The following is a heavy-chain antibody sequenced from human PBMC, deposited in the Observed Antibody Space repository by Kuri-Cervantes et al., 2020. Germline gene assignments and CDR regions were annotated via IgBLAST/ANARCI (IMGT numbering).Heavy chain of an antibody. CDR2: IWYDGSNK. Sequence: GESLKISCAASGFTFSSYGMHWVRQAPGKGLEWVAVIWYDGSNKYYADSVKGRFTISRDNAENSLYLQMNSLRAEDTAVYYCARDRYCSGGSCYFYYYYYMDVWGKGTTVTVSS. J-gene: IGHJ6*03. CDR1: GFTFSSYG. V-gene: IGHV3-33*01. CDR3: ARDRYCSGGSCYFYYYYYMDV. D-gene: IGHD2-15*01.